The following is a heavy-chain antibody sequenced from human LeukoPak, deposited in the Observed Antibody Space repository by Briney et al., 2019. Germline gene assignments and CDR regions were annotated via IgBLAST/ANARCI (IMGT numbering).Heavy chain of an antibody. CDR2: IYYSGST. Sequence: MASETLSLTCTVSGGSISSSSYYWGWIRQPPGKGLEWIGSIYYSGSTYYNPSLKSRVTISVDTSKNQFSLKLSSVTAADTAVYYCARDWLDDAFDIWGQGTMVTVSS. J-gene: IGHJ3*02. CDR1: GGSISSSSYY. V-gene: IGHV4-39*02. D-gene: IGHD6-19*01. CDR3: ARDWLDDAFDI.